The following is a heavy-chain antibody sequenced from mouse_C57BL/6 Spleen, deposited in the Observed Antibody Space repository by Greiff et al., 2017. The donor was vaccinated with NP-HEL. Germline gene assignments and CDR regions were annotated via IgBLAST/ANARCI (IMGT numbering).Heavy chain of an antibody. D-gene: IGHD3-2*01. CDR3: DRTEGDNYARDY. CDR2: IWSGGST. J-gene: IGHJ4*01. Sequence: VKLMESGPGLVQPSQSLSITCTVSGFSLTSYGVHWVRQSPGKGLEWLGVIWSGGSTDSNAAFISRLSLSKDHSKSKVFFKMNSLQADDTAIYDCDRTEGDNYARDYWGQGTSVTVAS. CDR1: GFSLTSYG. V-gene: IGHV2-2*01.